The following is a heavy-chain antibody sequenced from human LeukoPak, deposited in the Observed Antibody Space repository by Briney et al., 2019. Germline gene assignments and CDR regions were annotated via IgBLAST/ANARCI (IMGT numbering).Heavy chain of an antibody. V-gene: IGHV1-2*02. D-gene: IGHD5-12*01. Sequence: ASVKVSCKASGYTFTGYYMHWVRQAPGQGLEWMGWINPNSGGTNSAQKFQGRVTMTSDTSISTAYIVLSRLRSEDTAVYYCARGIMATNWIYYYYNYIHVWGKGTTVTVSS. CDR2: INPNSGGT. CDR1: GYTFTGYY. J-gene: IGHJ6*03. CDR3: ARGIMATNWIYYYYNYIHV.